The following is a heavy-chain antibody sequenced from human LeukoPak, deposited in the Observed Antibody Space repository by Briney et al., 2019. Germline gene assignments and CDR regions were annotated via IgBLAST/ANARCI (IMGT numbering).Heavy chain of an antibody. CDR3: ARVGPVVSFWVIDY. CDR1: GFTFSSYW. Sequence: GGSLRLSCAASGFTFSSYWMHWVRQAPGKGLVWVSRINSDGSSTSYADSVKGRFTISRDNAKNSLYLQMNSLRAEDTAVYYCARVGPVVSFWVIDYWGQGTLVTVSS. CDR2: INSDGSST. J-gene: IGHJ4*02. D-gene: IGHD3-3*01. V-gene: IGHV3-74*01.